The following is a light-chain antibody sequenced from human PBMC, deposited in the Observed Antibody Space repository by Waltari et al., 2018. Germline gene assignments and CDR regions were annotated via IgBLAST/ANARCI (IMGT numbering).Light chain of an antibody. V-gene: IGKV3-20*01. CDR2: GTS. Sequence: IVLTQSPDTLSLSPGERATLSCRASQKDSSISLVWPQQKPGQAPRLVIYGTSNRATGFPDRFSGSGSGTDFTLTISRLEPEDFAMYYCQQYDGSVLTFGGGTKVEL. J-gene: IGKJ4*01. CDR3: QQYDGSVLT. CDR1: QKDSSIS.